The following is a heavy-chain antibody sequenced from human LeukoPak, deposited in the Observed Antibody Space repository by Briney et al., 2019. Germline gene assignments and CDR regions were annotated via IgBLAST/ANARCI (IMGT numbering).Heavy chain of an antibody. CDR3: ARDPLWYGDYDLYFDY. Sequence: LSLTCTVSGGSISSSSYYWGWIRQPPGKGLEWVSYISSSGSTIYYADSVKGRFTISRDNAKNSLYLQMNSLRAEDTAVYYCARDPLWYGDYDLYFDYWGQGTLVTVSS. D-gene: IGHD4-17*01. J-gene: IGHJ4*02. V-gene: IGHV3-11*01. CDR2: ISSSGSTI. CDR1: GGSISSSSYY.